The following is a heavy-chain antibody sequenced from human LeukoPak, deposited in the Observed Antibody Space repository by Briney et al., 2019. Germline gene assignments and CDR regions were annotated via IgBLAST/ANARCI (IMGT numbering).Heavy chain of an antibody. D-gene: IGHD3-22*01. J-gene: IGHJ4*02. CDR2: ISAYDGYT. Sequence: GASVKVSCKASGYTFTNYGISWVRQAPGQGLEWMGWISAYDGYTSYGQKFQGRVTVTTDTSTSTAYMELRNLRSDDTAVYYCARRARYDTSGYYSFYFDYWGQGTLVPVSS. CDR1: GYTFTNYG. CDR3: ARRARYDTSGYYSFYFDY. V-gene: IGHV1-18*01.